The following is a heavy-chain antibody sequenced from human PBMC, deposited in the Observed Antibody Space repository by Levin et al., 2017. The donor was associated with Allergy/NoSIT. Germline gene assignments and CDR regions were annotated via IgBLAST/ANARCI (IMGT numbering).Heavy chain of an antibody. V-gene: IGHV3-30-3*01. CDR1: GFTFSSYA. CDR3: ATTTGGAGKGAVER. CDR2: ISYDGSNK. D-gene: IGHD1-14*01. J-gene: IGHJ3*01. Sequence: LSLTCAASGFTFSSYAMHWVRQAPGKGLEWVAVISYDGSNKYYADSVKGRFTISRDNAKNTLYWQMSSRRAEDTAVYYCATTTGGAGKGAVERGGQGTMVTVS.